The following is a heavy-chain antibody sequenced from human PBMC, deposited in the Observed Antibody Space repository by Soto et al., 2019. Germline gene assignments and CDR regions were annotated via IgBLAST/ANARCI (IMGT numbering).Heavy chain of an antibody. Sequence: QVQLQESGPGLVKPSETLSLTCTVSGGSISSYYWSWIRQPPGKGLEWIGYIYYSGSTNYNPSLKSRVPISVDTSKNYFSLKLSSVTAADTAVYFCARHDTGGSYDYWGQGTLVTVSS. CDR1: GGSISSYY. CDR3: ARHDTGGSYDY. V-gene: IGHV4-59*08. D-gene: IGHD1-26*01. CDR2: IYYSGST. J-gene: IGHJ4*02.